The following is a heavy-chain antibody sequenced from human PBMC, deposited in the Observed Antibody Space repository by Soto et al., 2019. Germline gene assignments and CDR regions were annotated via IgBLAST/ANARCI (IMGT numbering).Heavy chain of an antibody. CDR3: ARDPVTHITIFGVVILSPPDY. J-gene: IGHJ4*02. D-gene: IGHD3-3*01. Sequence: SETLSLTCTVSGGSISSSSYFWGWIRQPPGKGLEWIGSIYYSGGTYYNPSLKSRVTISVDTSKNQFSLKLSSVTAADTAVYYCARDPVTHITIFGVVILSPPDYWGQGTLVTVSS. CDR1: GGSISSSSYF. CDR2: IYYSGGT. V-gene: IGHV4-39*02.